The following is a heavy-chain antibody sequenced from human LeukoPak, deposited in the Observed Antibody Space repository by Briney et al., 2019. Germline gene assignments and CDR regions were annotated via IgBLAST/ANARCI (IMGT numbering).Heavy chain of an antibody. Sequence: SETLSLTCTVSGGSISSGDYYWSWIRQPPGKGLEWIGYIYYSGSTYYNPSLKSRVTISVDTSKNQFSLKLSSVTAADTAVYYCARATTVVTPYWFDPWGQGTLVTVSS. CDR1: GGSISSGDYY. D-gene: IGHD4-23*01. V-gene: IGHV4-30-4*01. CDR3: ARATTVVTPYWFDP. CDR2: IYYSGST. J-gene: IGHJ5*02.